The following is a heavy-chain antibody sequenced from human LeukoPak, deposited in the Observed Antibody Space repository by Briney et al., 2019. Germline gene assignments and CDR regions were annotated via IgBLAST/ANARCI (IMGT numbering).Heavy chain of an antibody. J-gene: IGHJ2*01. Sequence: GGSLRLSCAASGFTFSSYWMSWVRQAPGKGLEWVANIKQDGSEKYYVDSVKGRFTISRDNAKNSLYLQMNSLRAEDTALYYCAKRYGSGSRNHWYFDLWGRGTLVTVSS. CDR3: AKRYGSGSRNHWYFDL. CDR1: GFTFSSYW. V-gene: IGHV3-7*03. CDR2: IKQDGSEK. D-gene: IGHD3-10*01.